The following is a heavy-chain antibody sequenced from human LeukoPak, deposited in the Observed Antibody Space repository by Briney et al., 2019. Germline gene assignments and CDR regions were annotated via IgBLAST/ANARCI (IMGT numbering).Heavy chain of an antibody. D-gene: IGHD4-17*01. Sequence: SETLSLTCTVSGGSISTSSYYWGWVRQPPGKGLEWIGNIFYSGSTNYNPSLKSRVTISLDTSKTRFSLRLSSVTAADTAVYYCARGPTTVTRAFDYWGQGTLVTVSS. CDR1: GGSISTSSYY. J-gene: IGHJ4*02. V-gene: IGHV4-39*07. CDR2: IFYSGST. CDR3: ARGPTTVTRAFDY.